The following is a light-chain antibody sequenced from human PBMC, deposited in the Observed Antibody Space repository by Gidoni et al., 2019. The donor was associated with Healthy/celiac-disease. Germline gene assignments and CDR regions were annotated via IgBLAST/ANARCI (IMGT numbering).Light chain of an antibody. CDR1: QILSSD. CDR2: GAS. V-gene: IGKV3-15*01. Sequence: EIVMTQSPATLSVSPGERATLSCRASQILSSDLAWYQQKPGQAPRLLIYGASTRATGIPARFSGSGSGTEFTLTISSLQSEDFAVYYCQQYNNWPLTFGGGTKVEIK. CDR3: QQYNNWPLT. J-gene: IGKJ4*01.